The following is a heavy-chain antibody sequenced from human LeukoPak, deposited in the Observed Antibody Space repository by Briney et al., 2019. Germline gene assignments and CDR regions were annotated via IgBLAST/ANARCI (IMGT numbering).Heavy chain of an antibody. D-gene: IGHD2-2*01. J-gene: IGHJ4*02. Sequence: ASVKVSCKASGYTFTNYYIHWVRQAPGQGLEWMGIINPSGGRTSYAQKFQGRVTMTRDTSTSTAYMELSSLRSEDTAVYYCATAPPYCSSTSCSPWYWGQGTLVTVSS. CDR1: GYTFTNYY. V-gene: IGHV1-46*01. CDR3: ATAPPYCSSTSCSPWY. CDR2: INPSGGRT.